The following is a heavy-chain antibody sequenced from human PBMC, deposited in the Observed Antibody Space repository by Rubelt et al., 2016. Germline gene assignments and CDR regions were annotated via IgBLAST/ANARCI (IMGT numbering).Heavy chain of an antibody. J-gene: IGHJ6*02. CDR2: IKSKTDGGTT. D-gene: IGHD6-13*01. CDR3: ARDSMHSSSWYSKDYYYYGMDV. Sequence: RIKSKTDGGTTDYAAPVKGRFTISRDNSKNTLYLQMNSLRAEDTAVYYCARDSMHSSSWYSKDYYYYGMDVWGQGTTVTVSS. V-gene: IGHV3-15*01.